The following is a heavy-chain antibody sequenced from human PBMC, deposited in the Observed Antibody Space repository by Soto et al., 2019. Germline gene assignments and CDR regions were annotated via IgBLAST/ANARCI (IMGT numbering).Heavy chain of an antibody. D-gene: IGHD3-10*01. CDR3: ARISGTNFDY. CDR2: IYYTGST. V-gene: IGHV4-59*08. CDR1: GGSISNNY. J-gene: IGHJ4*02. Sequence: SETLSLTCTVSGGSISNNYWTWIRQPPGKGLEWIGYIYYTGSTSYNSSFKSRVTISLDTPKNLFSLRLSSVTAADTAVYYCARISGTNFDYWGQGTPVTVSS.